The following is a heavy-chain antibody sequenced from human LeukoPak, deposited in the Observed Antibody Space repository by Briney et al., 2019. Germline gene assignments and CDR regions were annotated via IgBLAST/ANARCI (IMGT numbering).Heavy chain of an antibody. J-gene: IGHJ3*02. D-gene: IGHD6-13*01. V-gene: IGHV3-30*18. CDR2: ISYDGTNK. Sequence: PGGSLRLSCAASGSTFSSYGMHWVRQAPGKGLEWVAVISYDGTNKYYADSVKGRFTISRDNSKNTLYLQMNSLSAEDTAVYYCAKDRSRQLVTRGAFDIWGQGTMVTVPS. CDR3: AKDRSRQLVTRGAFDI. CDR1: GSTFSSYG.